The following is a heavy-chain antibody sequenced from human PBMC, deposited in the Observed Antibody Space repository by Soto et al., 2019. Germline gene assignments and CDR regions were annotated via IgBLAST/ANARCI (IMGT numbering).Heavy chain of an antibody. CDR2: IYYSGTT. J-gene: IGHJ4*02. CDR3: ARREIQGPIDY. D-gene: IGHD1-26*01. Sequence: QVQLQESGPGLVKPSDTLSLTCAVSGYSISSSHWWGWIRQPPGKGLEWIGYIYYSGTTYYNPSLKSRVTMSVDTSKNQFSLKLTAVTAVDTAVYYCARREIQGPIDYSGQGTLVTVSS. CDR1: GYSISSSHW. V-gene: IGHV4-28*01.